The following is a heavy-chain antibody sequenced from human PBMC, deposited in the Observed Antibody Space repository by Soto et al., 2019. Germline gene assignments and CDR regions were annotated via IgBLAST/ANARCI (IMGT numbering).Heavy chain of an antibody. CDR2: IYSTGST. CDR1: GGSVSSDTHY. J-gene: IGHJ6*02. V-gene: IGHV4-61*01. D-gene: IGHD2-2*02. Sequence: PSETLSLTCTVSGGSVSSDTHYWSWIRQPPGKRLDRIGFIYSTGSTNYNPSLKRKGTRSVDTSKTQNLLKMRSVIVVDTEVYPCASFVRPCRGTTCYNRAGVWVQGSTVTVSS. CDR3: ASFVRPCRGTTCYNRAGV.